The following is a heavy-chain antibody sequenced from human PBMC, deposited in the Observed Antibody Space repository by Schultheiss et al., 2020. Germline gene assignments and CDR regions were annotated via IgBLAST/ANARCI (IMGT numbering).Heavy chain of an antibody. V-gene: IGHV4-61*02. CDR2: IYTSGST. D-gene: IGHD3-10*01. CDR1: GGSISSGSYY. J-gene: IGHJ4*02. Sequence: SETLSLTCTVSGGSISSGSYYWSWIRQPAGKGLEWIGRIYTSGSTYYNPSLNSRVTISIHTSKNQFSLKLSSVTAADTAVYYCARIRAFGSGTYYFDSWGLGTLVTVTS. CDR3: ARIRAFGSGTYYFDS.